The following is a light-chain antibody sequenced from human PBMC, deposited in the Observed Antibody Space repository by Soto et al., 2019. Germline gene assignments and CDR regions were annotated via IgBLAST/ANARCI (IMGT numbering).Light chain of an antibody. CDR1: QSVSSSY. CDR2: GTS. Sequence: EIVLTQSPGTLSLSPGERATLSCWASQSVSSSYLAWYQQKPGQAPRLLIHGTSRRATGIPDRFSGSGSGTDFTRTISRVEPEDFAVYYCQQYGRSPYTFGLGTKLEMK. J-gene: IGKJ2*01. V-gene: IGKV3-20*01. CDR3: QQYGRSPYT.